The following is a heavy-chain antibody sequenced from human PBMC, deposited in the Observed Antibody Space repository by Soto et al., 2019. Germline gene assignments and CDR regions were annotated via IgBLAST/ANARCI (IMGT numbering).Heavy chain of an antibody. CDR2: IYPGDSDT. CDR3: ARTAQYYYDSSGYYWSPFDY. D-gene: IGHD3-22*01. J-gene: IGHJ4*02. Sequence: PGESLKISCKGSGYSFTSYWIGWVRQMPGKGLERMGIIYPGDSDTRYCPSFQGQVTISADKSISTAYLQWSSLKAADTAMYYCARTAQYYYDSSGYYWSPFDYWGQGTLVTVSS. V-gene: IGHV5-51*01. CDR1: GYSFTSYW.